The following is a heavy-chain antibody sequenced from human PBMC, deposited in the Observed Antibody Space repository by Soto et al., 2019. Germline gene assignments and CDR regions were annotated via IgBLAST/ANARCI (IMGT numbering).Heavy chain of an antibody. V-gene: IGHV3-33*01. CDR2: IWYDGSNK. Sequence: GGSLRLSCVASGFTFSSYGMHWVRQAPGKGLEWVAVIWYDGSNKYYADSVKGRFTISRDNSKNTLYLQMNSLRAEDTAVYYCARENTELLALDYWGQGTLVTVSS. J-gene: IGHJ4*02. CDR1: GFTFSSYG. D-gene: IGHD1-26*01. CDR3: ARENTELLALDY.